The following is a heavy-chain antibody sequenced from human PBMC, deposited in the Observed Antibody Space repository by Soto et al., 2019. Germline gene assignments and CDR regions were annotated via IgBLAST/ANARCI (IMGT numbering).Heavy chain of an antibody. D-gene: IGHD3-3*01. CDR3: AREWDNYDFWSGYYTGFIYDGMDV. CDR2: IWYDGSNK. CDR1: GFTFSSYG. J-gene: IGHJ6*02. V-gene: IGHV3-33*01. Sequence: QVQLVESGGGVVQPGRSLRLSCAASGFTFSSYGMHWVRQAPGKGLEWVAVIWYDGSNKYYADSVKGRFTISRDNSKNTLYLQMNSLRAEDTAVYYCAREWDNYDFWSGYYTGFIYDGMDVWGQGTTVTVSS.